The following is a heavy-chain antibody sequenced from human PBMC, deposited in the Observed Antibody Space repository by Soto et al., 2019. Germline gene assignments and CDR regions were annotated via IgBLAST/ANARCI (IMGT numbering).Heavy chain of an antibody. J-gene: IGHJ6*02. CDR2: IYPGDSDT. V-gene: IGHV5-51*01. CDR3: ARHGNPLRDDSQHYYYYCGMDV. Sequence: PGESLKISCKGSGYSFTSYWIGWVRQMPGKGLEWMGIIYPGDSDTRYSPSFQGQVTISADKSISTAYLQWSSLKASDTAMYYCARHGNPLRDDSQHYYYYCGMDVWGQGTTVTVSS. CDR1: GYSFTSYW. D-gene: IGHD2-15*01.